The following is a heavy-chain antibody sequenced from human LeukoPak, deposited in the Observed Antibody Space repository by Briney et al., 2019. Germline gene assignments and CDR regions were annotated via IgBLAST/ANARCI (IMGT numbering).Heavy chain of an antibody. V-gene: IGHV3-53*01. Sequence: PGGSLRLSCAASGFTVSSNYVSWVRQAPGKGLEWVSVIYSGGSTYYADSLKGRITISRDNAKNTVYLQMNSLRAEDTAVYYCARLPPGDYWGQGTLVTVSS. CDR2: IYSGGST. CDR3: ARLPPGDY. CDR1: GFTVSSNY. J-gene: IGHJ4*02.